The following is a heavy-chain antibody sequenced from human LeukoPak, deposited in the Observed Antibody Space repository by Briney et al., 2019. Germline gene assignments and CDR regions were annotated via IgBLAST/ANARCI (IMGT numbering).Heavy chain of an antibody. CDR2: INPNSGGT. V-gene: IGHV1-2*02. D-gene: IGHD3-22*01. CDR1: GYTFTGYY. J-gene: IGHJ6*02. CDR3: ARGDQYDSSGEYYYYGMYV. Sequence: ASVKVSCKASGYTFTGYYMHWVRQAPGQGLERMGWINPNSGGTNYAQKFQGRVTMTRDTSISTAYMELSRLRSDDTAVYYCARGDQYDSSGEYYYYGMYVWGQGTTVTVSS.